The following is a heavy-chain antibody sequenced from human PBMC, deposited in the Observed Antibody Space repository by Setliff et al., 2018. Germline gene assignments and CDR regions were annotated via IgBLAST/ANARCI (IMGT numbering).Heavy chain of an antibody. CDR1: GGSISSGDYY. CDR3: ARESRYYYDNLGTLDY. V-gene: IGHV4-30-4*08. J-gene: IGHJ4*02. D-gene: IGHD3-22*01. CDR2: IYSSGST. Sequence: SETLSLTCTVSGGSISSGDYYWSWIRQPPGKGLEWLGYIYSSGSTYYNPSLKSRVSISVETSKNQFSLKLSSVTAADTAVYYCARESRYYYDNLGTLDYWGQGTLVTVSS.